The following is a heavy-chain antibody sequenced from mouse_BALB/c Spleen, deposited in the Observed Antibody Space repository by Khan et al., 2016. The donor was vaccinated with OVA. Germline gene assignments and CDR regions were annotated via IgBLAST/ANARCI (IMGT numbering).Heavy chain of an antibody. D-gene: IGHD2-10*01. V-gene: IGHV9-3-1*01. CDR2: INTYTGEP. Sequence: QIQLVQSGPELKKPGETVKISCKASGYTFTNCGMNWVQQAPGKGLKWMGWINTYTGEPTYADDFKGRFAFSLETSANTAYLQINNLKNEDTATYFCARPPYFSYVLDYWGQGTSVTVAS. J-gene: IGHJ4*01. CDR3: ARPPYFSYVLDY. CDR1: GYTFTNCG.